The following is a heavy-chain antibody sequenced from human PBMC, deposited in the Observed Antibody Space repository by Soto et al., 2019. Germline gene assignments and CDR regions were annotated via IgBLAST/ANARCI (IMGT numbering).Heavy chain of an antibody. J-gene: IGHJ4*02. CDR2: IIPIFGTA. D-gene: IGHD2-8*01. V-gene: IGHV1-69*12. CDR3: ARVPDCSNGVCYPEY. CDR1: GGTFSSYA. Sequence: QVQLVQSGAEVKKPGSSVKVSCKASGGTFSSYAISWVRQAPGQGLEWMGGIIPIFGTANYAQKFQGRVTITADESASTDYLELSSLRSEDAAVYYCARVPDCSNGVCYPEYWGQGSLVTVSS.